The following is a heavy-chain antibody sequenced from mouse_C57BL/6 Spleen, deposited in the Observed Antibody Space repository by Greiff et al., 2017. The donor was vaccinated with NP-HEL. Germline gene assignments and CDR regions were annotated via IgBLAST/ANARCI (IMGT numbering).Heavy chain of an antibody. CDR3: ARAGGNYEDAMDY. J-gene: IGHJ4*01. Sequence: EVQVVESGPGLVKPSQSLSLTCSVTGYSITSGYYWNWIRQFPGNKLEWMGYISYDGSNNYNPSLKNRISITRDTSKNQFFLKLNSVTTEDTATYYCARAGGNYEDAMDYWGQGTSVTVSS. V-gene: IGHV3-6*01. CDR2: ISYDGSN. CDR1: GYSITSGYY. D-gene: IGHD2-1*01.